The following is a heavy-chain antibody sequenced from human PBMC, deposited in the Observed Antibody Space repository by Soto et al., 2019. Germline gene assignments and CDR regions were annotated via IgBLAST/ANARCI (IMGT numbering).Heavy chain of an antibody. CDR2: INAGNGNT. V-gene: IGHV1-3*01. J-gene: IGHJ6*03. CDR3: ARGEGYSRSWYYYYYYMDV. CDR1: GYTFTSYA. Sequence: QVQLVQSGAEVKKPGASVKVSCKASGYTFTSYAMHWVRQAPGQRLEWMGWINAGNGNTKYSQKFQGRVTITRDTSASTAYMELSSLRSEDTAVYYCARGEGYSRSWYYYYYYMDVWGKGTTVTVSS. D-gene: IGHD6-13*01.